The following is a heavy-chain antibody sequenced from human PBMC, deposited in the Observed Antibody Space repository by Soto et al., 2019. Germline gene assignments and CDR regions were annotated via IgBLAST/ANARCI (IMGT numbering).Heavy chain of an antibody. CDR2: ISYDGSNK. CDR3: AKDAARSNYDFWSGYYTSWFDP. CDR1: GFTFSSYG. Sequence: QVQLVESGGGVVQPGRSLRLSCADSGFTFSSYGMHWVRQAPGKGLDWVAVISYDGSNKYYADSVKGRFTISRDNSKNTLYLQMNSLRAEDTAVYYCAKDAARSNYDFWSGYYTSWFDPWGQGTLVTVSS. D-gene: IGHD3-3*01. V-gene: IGHV3-30*18. J-gene: IGHJ5*02.